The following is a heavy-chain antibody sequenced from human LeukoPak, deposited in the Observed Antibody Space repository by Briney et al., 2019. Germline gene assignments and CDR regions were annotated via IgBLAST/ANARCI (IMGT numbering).Heavy chain of an antibody. V-gene: IGHV4-31*11. D-gene: IGHD2-21*02. J-gene: IGHJ4*02. Sequence: PSETLSLTCAVYGGSFSGYYWSWIRQHPGKGLEWIGYIYYSGSTYYNPSLKSRVTISVDTSKNQFSLKLSSVTAADTAVYYCASIAYCGGDCSHLIDYWGQGTLVTVSS. CDR1: GGSFSGYY. CDR2: IYYSGST. CDR3: ASIAYCGGDCSHLIDY.